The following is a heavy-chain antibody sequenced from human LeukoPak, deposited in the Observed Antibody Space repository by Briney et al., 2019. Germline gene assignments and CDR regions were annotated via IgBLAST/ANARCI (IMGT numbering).Heavy chain of an antibody. V-gene: IGHV3-23*01. CDR3: AKNVGRIVGATDY. CDR1: GFTFSSYA. D-gene: IGHD1-26*01. J-gene: IGHJ4*02. Sequence: GGSLRLSCAASGFTFSSYAMSWVRQAPGKGLVWVSSISGSGGSTYYADSVQGRFTISRDNSKNTLYLQMNSMRAEDTAVYYCAKNVGRIVGATDYWGQGTLVTVSS. CDR2: ISGSGGST.